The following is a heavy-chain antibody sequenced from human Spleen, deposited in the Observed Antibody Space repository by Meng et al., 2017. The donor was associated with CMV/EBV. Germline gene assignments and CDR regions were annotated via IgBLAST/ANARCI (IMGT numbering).Heavy chain of an antibody. CDR3: ARGEPDFDY. CDR2: INHSGST. V-gene: IGHV4-39*07. CDR1: GGSISSSSYY. J-gene: IGHJ4*02. Sequence: SETLSLTCTVSGGSISSSSYYWGWIRQPPGKGLEWIGEINHSGSTNYNPSLKSRVTISVDTSKNQFSLKLSSVTAADTAVYYCARGEPDFDYWGQGTLVTVSS.